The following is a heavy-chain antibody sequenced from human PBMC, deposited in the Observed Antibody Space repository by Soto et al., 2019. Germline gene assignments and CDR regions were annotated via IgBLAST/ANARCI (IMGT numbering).Heavy chain of an antibody. J-gene: IGHJ3*02. CDR1: GFTFSSYA. Sequence: PGGSLSLSCAASGFTFSSYAMSWVRQAPGKGLEWVSAISGSGGSTYYADSVKGRFTISRDNSKNTLYLQMNSLRAEDTAVYYCAKGAYSSSSEGDAFDIWGQGTMVTVSS. CDR3: AKGAYSSSSEGDAFDI. V-gene: IGHV3-23*01. CDR2: ISGSGGST. D-gene: IGHD6-6*01.